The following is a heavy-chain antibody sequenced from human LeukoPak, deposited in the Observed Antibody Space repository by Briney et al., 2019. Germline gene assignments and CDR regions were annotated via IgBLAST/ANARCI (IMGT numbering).Heavy chain of an antibody. D-gene: IGHD3-3*01. V-gene: IGHV1-46*01. CDR3: ARDCYDFWSGYYDPLGYYYYGMDV. CDR1: GYTFTSNY. J-gene: IGHJ6*02. Sequence: ASVKVSGKASGYTFTSNYIHWVRQAPGQGLEWMGMIYPRDGSTSYAQKFQGRVTVTRDTSTSTVHMELSGLRSEDTAVYYCARDCYDFWSGYYDPLGYYYYGMDVWGQGTTVTVSS. CDR2: IYPRDGST.